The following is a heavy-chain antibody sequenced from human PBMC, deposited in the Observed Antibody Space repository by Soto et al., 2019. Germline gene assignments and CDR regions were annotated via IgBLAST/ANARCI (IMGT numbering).Heavy chain of an antibody. V-gene: IGHV1-46*01. CDR3: ARDRFSGYSSSWPVLY. CDR2: INPSGGST. Sequence: ASVKVSCKASGYTFTSYYMHWVRQAPGQGLEWMGIINPSGGSTSYAQKFQGRVTMTRDTSTSTVYMELSSLRSEDTAAYYCARDRFSGYSSSWPVLYWGQGTLVTVSS. CDR1: GYTFTSYY. D-gene: IGHD6-13*01. J-gene: IGHJ4*02.